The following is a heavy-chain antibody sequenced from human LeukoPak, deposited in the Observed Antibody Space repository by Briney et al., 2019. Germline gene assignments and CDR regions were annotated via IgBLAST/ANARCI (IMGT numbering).Heavy chain of an antibody. V-gene: IGHV6-1*01. J-gene: IGHJ4*02. CDR3: ARSTEPIDY. D-gene: IGHD1-1*01. CDR2: TDYRSKWST. Sequence: SQTLSLTCAISGDSVSSNSAAWNWIRQSPSRGLEWLGRTDYRSKWSTYYAVSVKSRISINRDTSKNQISLQLNSVTPEDTAVYYCARSTEPIDYWGQGTLVTVSS. CDR1: GDSVSSNSAA.